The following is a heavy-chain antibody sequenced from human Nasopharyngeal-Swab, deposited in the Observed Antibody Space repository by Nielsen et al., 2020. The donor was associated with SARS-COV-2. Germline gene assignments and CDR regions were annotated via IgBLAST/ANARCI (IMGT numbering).Heavy chain of an antibody. D-gene: IGHD2-21*02. CDR3: ARDLAGSSAYCGGDCYLNDY. Sequence: GESLKISCAASGFTFSSYAMHWVRQAPGKGLEWVAVISYDGSNKYYADSVKGRFTISRDNAKNSLYLQMNSLRAEDTAVYYCARDLAGSSAYCGGDCYLNDYWGQGTLVTVSS. V-gene: IGHV3-30*04. CDR1: GFTFSSYA. J-gene: IGHJ4*02. CDR2: ISYDGSNK.